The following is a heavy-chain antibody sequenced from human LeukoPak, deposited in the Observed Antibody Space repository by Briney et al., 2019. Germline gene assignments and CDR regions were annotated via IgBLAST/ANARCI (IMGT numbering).Heavy chain of an antibody. D-gene: IGHD6-19*01. J-gene: IGHJ4*02. CDR2: IGIDGAAK. CDR1: GFTFSSYG. Sequence: GGSLRLSCAASGFTFSSYGIHWVRQAPGKGLEWVAVIGIDGAAKYYADSVRGRFTISRDNSRNTLYLQMNSLRAEDTAVYYCANWDASHSSGWYDYRGQGTLVTVSS. V-gene: IGHV3-33*08. CDR3: ANWDASHSSGWYDY.